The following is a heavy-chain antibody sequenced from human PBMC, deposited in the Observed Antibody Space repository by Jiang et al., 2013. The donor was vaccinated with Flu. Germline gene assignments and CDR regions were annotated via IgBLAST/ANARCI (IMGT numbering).Heavy chain of an antibody. CDR1: GFSLNISGMC. J-gene: IGHJ4*02. Sequence: KPTQTLTLTCSFSGFSLNISGMCVSWIRQPPGKALEWLALINWVDDEYYSTSLKTRLTISKDTSKNHVVLTMTNMDPVDTATYYCARIHYSSGWYGEIDYWGQGTLVTVSS. D-gene: IGHD6-19*01. CDR2: INWVDDE. CDR3: ARIHYSSGWYGEIDY. V-gene: IGHV2-70*01.